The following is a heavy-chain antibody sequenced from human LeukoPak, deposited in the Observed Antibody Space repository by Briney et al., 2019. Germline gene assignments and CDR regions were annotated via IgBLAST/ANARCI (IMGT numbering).Heavy chain of an antibody. CDR3: ARRFGELEPAFDT. Sequence: PGGSLRLSCAASGFTFTTYWLGWVRQPPGKGLEWVANIKQDGTEKYYVDSVKGRFTISRDNTKNSLYLQMNSLRVEDTAFYYCARRFGELEPAFDTWGQGTMVTVSS. V-gene: IGHV3-7*03. J-gene: IGHJ3*02. D-gene: IGHD3-10*01. CDR2: IKQDGTEK. CDR1: GFTFTTYW.